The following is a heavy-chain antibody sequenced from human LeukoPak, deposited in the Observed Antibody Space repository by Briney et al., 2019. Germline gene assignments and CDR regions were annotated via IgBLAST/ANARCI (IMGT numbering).Heavy chain of an antibody. V-gene: IGHV1-18*01. CDR3: ARDVGGYSYGPLGY. CDR2: ISAYNGNT. Sequence: AASVKVSCKASGYTLTIYGISWVRQTPGQGLEWMGWISAYNGNTNYAQKVQGRVTLTTDTSTSTVHMELRSLRSDDTAVYYCARDVGGYSYGPLGYWGQGTLVTVSS. J-gene: IGHJ4*02. D-gene: IGHD5-18*01. CDR1: GYTLTIYG.